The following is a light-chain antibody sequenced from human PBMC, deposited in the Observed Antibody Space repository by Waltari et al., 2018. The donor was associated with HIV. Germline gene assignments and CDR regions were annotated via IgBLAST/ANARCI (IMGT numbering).Light chain of an antibody. V-gene: IGLV2-14*03. J-gene: IGLJ2*01. CDR3: SSYTSSSTKV. Sequence: QSALTQPASVSGSPGQLITISCTGTSSDIDGYNYVSWYQQHPGKAPKLMIYDVSNRPSGLSNRFSGSKSGNTASLTISGLQAEDEADYYCSSYTSSSTKVFGGGTKLTVL. CDR1: SSDIDGYNY. CDR2: DVS.